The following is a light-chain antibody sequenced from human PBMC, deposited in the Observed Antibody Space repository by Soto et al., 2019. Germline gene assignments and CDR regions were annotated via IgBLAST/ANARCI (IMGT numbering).Light chain of an antibody. CDR2: KAS. CDR1: QSLSSW. V-gene: IGKV1-5*03. J-gene: IGKJ1*01. CDR3: QQYNDNWT. Sequence: DIQMTQSPSTLSASVGDRVTITCRASQSLSSWLAWYQQQPGKAPKLLIYKASTLQSGVPSRFSGSGSGTEFTLSISSLQPDDSATYYCQQYNDNWTFGQGTKVEIK.